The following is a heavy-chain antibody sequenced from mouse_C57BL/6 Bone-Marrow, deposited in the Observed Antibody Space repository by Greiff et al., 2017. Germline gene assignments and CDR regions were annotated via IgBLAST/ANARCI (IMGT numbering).Heavy chain of an antibody. J-gene: IGHJ3*01. CDR1: GYAFSSYW. CDR3: ARGGTPFAY. D-gene: IGHD2-14*01. CDR2: IYPGDGDT. Sequence: VQRVESGAELVKPGASVKISCKASGYAFSSYWMNWVKQRTGKGLEWIGQIYPGDGDTNYNGKFKGKATLTADKSSSTAYMQLSSLTSEDSAVYFCARGGTPFAYWGQGTLVTVSA. V-gene: IGHV1-80*01.